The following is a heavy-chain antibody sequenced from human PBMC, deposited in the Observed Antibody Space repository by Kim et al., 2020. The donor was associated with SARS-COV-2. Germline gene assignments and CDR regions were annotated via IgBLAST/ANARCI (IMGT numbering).Heavy chain of an antibody. Sequence: GGSLRLSCAASGFTFSSYAMSWVRQAPGKGLEWVSAISGSGGSTYYADSVKGRFTISRDNSKNTLYLQMNSLRAQDTAVYYCAKDPLGPIGDYRGNWFDPWGQGTLVTVSS. CDR1: GFTFSSYA. CDR3: AKDPLGPIGDYRGNWFDP. D-gene: IGHD4-17*01. J-gene: IGHJ5*02. CDR2: ISGSGGST. V-gene: IGHV3-23*01.